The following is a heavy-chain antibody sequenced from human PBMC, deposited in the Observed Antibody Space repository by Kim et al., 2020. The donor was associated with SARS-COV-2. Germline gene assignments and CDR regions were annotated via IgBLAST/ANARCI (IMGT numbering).Heavy chain of an antibody. Sequence: ASVKVSCKASGYTFTKHAMNWVRQAPGQGLEYMGWINTNTGNPTYAQGFTGRFVFSLDTSVSTAYLQISSLRTEDTAVYYCATNFEFRSSPDDYWGPGTL. V-gene: IGHV7-4-1*02. CDR2: INTNTGNP. D-gene: IGHD6-19*01. CDR1: GYTFTKHA. CDR3: ATNFEFRSSPDDY. J-gene: IGHJ4*02.